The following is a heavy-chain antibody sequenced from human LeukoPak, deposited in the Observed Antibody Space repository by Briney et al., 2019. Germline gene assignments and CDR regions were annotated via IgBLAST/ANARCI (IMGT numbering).Heavy chain of an antibody. CDR1: GFTFSTYA. CDR2: ISFDGVNT. D-gene: IGHD2-2*01. V-gene: IGHV3-30*04. Sequence: GRSLRLSCAASGFTFSTYAIHWVRQAPGKGLEWVAVISFDGVNTFYADSVKGRFTISRDNSNNTAYLQMNNLRPEDTAVFYCARGQGYESYYYMDVWGKGTTVSVSS. J-gene: IGHJ6*03. CDR3: ARGQGYESYYYMDV.